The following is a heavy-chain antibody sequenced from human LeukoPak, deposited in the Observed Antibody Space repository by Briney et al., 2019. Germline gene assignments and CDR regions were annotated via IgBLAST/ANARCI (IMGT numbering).Heavy chain of an antibody. V-gene: IGHV3-21*01. J-gene: IGHJ4*02. CDR3: ARGDYGGNGSV. D-gene: IGHD4-23*01. CDR2: SSHSSYYK. CDR1: GFTFSRYS. Sequence: PGGSLRLSCVASGFTFSRYSMNWVRQAPGKGLEWVSSSSHSSYYKYYADSVKGRFTISRNNANNSLYLQMNSLRAEDTAVYYCARGDYGGNGSVWGQGTLVTVSS.